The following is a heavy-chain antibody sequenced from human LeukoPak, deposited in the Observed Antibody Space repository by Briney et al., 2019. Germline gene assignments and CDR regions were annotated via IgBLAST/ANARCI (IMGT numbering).Heavy chain of an antibody. J-gene: IGHJ5*02. D-gene: IGHD3-10*01. CDR1: GFSVNSAW. V-gene: IGHV3-15*07. CDR3: TRGHYGP. Sequence: GGSLTLSCAVSGFSVNSAWMNWARQAPGKGLEWVGRISDTGTTEYAAPVKGRFTVSSDSKNTHYLQMNSLKAEDTAVYHCTRGHYGPWGQGTLVTVSS. CDR2: ISDTGTT.